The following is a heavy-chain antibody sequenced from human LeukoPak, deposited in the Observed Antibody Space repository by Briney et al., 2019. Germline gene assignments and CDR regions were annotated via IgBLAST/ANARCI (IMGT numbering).Heavy chain of an antibody. V-gene: IGHV1-46*01. CDR1: GYTFTSYY. D-gene: IGHD4-17*01. J-gene: IGHJ4*02. CDR2: INPSGGST. CDR3: AREPTVTTSYFDY. Sequence: GASVKVSCKASGYTFTSYYMHWVRQAPGQGLEWMGIINPSGGSTSHAQKFQGRVTMTRDTSTSTVYVELSSLRSDDTAVYYCAREPTVTTSYFDYWGQGTLVTVSS.